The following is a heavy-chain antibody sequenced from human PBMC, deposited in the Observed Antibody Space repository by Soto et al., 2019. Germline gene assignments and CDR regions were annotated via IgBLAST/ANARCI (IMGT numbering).Heavy chain of an antibody. D-gene: IGHD3-22*01. V-gene: IGHV4-39*01. CDR2: IYYSGST. CDR3: ARQLTKIEGGGMDV. Sequence: QLQLQVSGPGLVKPSETLSLTCTVSGGSISSSSYYWGWIRQPPGKGLEWIGSIYYSGSTYYNPSLKSRVTISVDTSKNQFSLKMSCVTAADTAVYYCARQLTKIEGGGMDVRGQGTTVTVSS. CDR1: GGSISSSSYY. J-gene: IGHJ6*02.